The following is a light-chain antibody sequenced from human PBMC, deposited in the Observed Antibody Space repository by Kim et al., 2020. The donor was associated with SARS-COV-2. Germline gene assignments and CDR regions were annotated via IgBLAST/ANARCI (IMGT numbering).Light chain of an antibody. CDR1: NSNIGGNY. CDR2: RNN. V-gene: IGLV1-47*01. J-gene: IGLJ3*02. CDR3: ATWDDSLTGRV. Sequence: GHRVTISCSGSNSNIGGNYVYWYQQVPGTAPKLLIYRNNLRPSGVPDRISGSKSGTSASLAISGLRSEDEADYYCATWDDSLTGRVFGGGTQLTVL.